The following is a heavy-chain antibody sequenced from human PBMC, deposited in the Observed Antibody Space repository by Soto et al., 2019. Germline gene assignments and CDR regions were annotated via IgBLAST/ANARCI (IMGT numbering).Heavy chain of an antibody. CDR1: GFTFSNYA. CDR2: ISGTGGST. V-gene: IGHV3-23*01. J-gene: IGHJ5*02. CDR3: AKHWGTGVVVAALNWFGP. Sequence: GGSLRLSCAASGFTFSNYAMTWVRQTPGKGLEWVSGISGTGGSTYYADSVKGRFTISRDNSKNTLYQQMNSLRADDTAVYYCAKHWGTGVVVAALNWFGPWGRGTLVTVSS. D-gene: IGHD2-15*01.